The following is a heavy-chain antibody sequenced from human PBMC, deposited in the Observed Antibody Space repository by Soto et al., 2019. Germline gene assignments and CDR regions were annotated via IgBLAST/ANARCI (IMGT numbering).Heavy chain of an antibody. CDR2: IWYDGSNK. CDR1: GFTFSSYG. CDR3: ARGVLWSGYYSTYFDY. Sequence: GGSLRLSCAASGFTFSSYGMHWVRQAPGKGLEWVAVIWYDGSNKYYADSVKGRFTISRDNSKNTLYLQMNSLRAEDTAVYYCARGVLWSGYYSTYFDYWGQGTLVTVSS. D-gene: IGHD3-3*01. V-gene: IGHV3-33*01. J-gene: IGHJ4*02.